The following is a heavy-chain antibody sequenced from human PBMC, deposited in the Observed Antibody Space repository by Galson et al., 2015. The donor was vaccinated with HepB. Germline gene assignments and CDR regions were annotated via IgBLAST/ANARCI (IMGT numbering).Heavy chain of an antibody. J-gene: IGHJ4*02. CDR2: IKRKSEGGTT. V-gene: IGHV3-15*01. Sequence: SLRLSCAGSEFSMSDAWMSWVRQAPGRGLEWIGRIKRKSEGGTTEYGAPLKGRVSISRDESQNTLYLLMNVLETEDTAIYHCATRGHYFGTWGQVPLVTVSS. CDR1: EFSMSDAW. D-gene: IGHD3-10*01. CDR3: ATRGHYFGT.